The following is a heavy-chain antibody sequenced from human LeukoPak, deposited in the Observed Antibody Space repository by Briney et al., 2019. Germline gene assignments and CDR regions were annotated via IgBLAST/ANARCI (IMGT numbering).Heavy chain of an antibody. CDR2: ISDDGRNK. CDR1: GFSFIS. V-gene: IGHV3-30*03. J-gene: IGHJ4*02. D-gene: IGHD6-19*01. CDR3: VRWGLEAGMDS. Sequence: GGSLRLSCAASGFSFISMHWVRQAPGKGLEWVGVISDDGRNKKYADSVKGRFTISRDNSKDTLYLQMNSLRAEETAVYYCVRWGLEAGMDSWGQGTLVTVSS.